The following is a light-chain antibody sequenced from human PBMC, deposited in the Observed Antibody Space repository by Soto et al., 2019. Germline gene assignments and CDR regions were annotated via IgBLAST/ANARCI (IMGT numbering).Light chain of an antibody. CDR2: WAS. J-gene: IGKJ5*01. CDR3: RQYYSTPIT. CDR1: QSILSAPNGKSY. V-gene: IGKV4-1*01. Sequence: DIVMTQSPDSLAVSLGERATINCKSSQSILSAPNGKSYLAWHQQKPGQPLKLLIYWASTLESGVPERSSGSGSGTDFTLTISSPQAEDVAVYYCRQYYSTPITFGQGTRLEIK.